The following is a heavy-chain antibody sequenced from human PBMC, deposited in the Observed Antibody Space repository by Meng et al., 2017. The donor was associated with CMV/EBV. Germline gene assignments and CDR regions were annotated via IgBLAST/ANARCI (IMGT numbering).Heavy chain of an antibody. CDR2: INWNGGST. V-gene: IGHV3-20*01. CDR1: GFTFDDYG. J-gene: IGHJ6*02. D-gene: IGHD3-22*01. CDR3: ARDRGYYDSSGYYPVLDYYYGMDV. Sequence: GASLKISCAASGFTFDDYGMSWVRQAPGKGLEWVSGINWNGGSTGYADSVKGRFTISRDNAKNSLYLQMNSLRAEDTALYHCARDRGYYDSSGYYPVLDYYYGMDVWGQGTTVTVSS.